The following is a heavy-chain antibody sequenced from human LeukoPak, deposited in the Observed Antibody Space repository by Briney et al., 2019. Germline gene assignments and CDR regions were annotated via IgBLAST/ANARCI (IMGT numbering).Heavy chain of an antibody. CDR3: ARHGGSYFYY. CDR1: GGSISSYY. J-gene: IGHJ4*02. D-gene: IGHD1-26*01. Sequence: SETLSLTCTVSGGSISSYYWSWIRQAPGKGLEWIGYIYYSGTTKYNPSLMGRVSISVDTSKNQFSLRLSSVAAADTAVYYCARHGGSYFYYWGQGTLVTVPS. CDR2: IYYSGTT. V-gene: IGHV4-59*08.